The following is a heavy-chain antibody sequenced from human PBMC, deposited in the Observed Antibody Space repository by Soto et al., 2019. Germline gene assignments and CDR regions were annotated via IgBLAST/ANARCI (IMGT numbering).Heavy chain of an antibody. CDR2: IYYSGST. D-gene: IGHD2-21*02. CDR1: GGFISSYY. J-gene: IGHJ4*02. CDR3: ARGGDGPGNYIDY. Sequence: SETLSLTCTVSGGFISSYYWSWIRQPPGKGLEWIGYIYYSGSTNYNPSLKSRVTISVDTSKNQFSLKLSSVTAADTAVYYCARGGDGPGNYIDYWGQGTLVTVSS. V-gene: IGHV4-59*01.